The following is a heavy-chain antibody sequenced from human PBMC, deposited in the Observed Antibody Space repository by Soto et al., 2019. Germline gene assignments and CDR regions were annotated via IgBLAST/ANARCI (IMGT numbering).Heavy chain of an antibody. CDR1: GFTFSSHA. CDR2: ISDSDDDT. CDR3: VKDWTGSTCPCMDV. J-gene: IGHJ6*02. V-gene: IGHV3-23*01. Sequence: EVHLLESGGGLVQPGGCLRLSCAASGFTFSSHAMSWVRQSPGKGLEWVSGISDSDDDTYYVDSVKGRFTISRDNSKNTLYLQMHSLRAADTAIYYCVKDWTGSTCPCMDVWGQGTTVTVS. D-gene: IGHD6-13*01.